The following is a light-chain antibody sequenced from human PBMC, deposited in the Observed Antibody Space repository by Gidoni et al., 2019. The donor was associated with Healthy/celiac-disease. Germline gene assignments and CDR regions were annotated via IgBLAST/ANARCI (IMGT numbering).Light chain of an antibody. Sequence: EIVMTQSPATLSVSPGERATLSCRASQSVSSNLAWYQQKPGQAPRLLIYGASTRATGIPARFSGSGSGTEFTLTISSLQSEDFAVYYCQQYNNWPSGRTFGGGTKVELK. V-gene: IGKV3-15*01. CDR3: QQYNNWPSGRT. J-gene: IGKJ4*01. CDR2: GAS. CDR1: QSVSSN.